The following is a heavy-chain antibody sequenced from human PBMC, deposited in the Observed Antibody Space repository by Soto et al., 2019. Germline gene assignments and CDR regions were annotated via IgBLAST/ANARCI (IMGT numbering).Heavy chain of an antibody. J-gene: IGHJ4*02. CDR2: ISYDGSNK. V-gene: IGHV3-30*03. CDR3: ASSGYTVDFDY. Sequence: GGSLRLSCAASGFTFSSYGMHWVRQAPGKGLEWVAVISYDGSNKYYADSVKGRFTISRDNSKNTLYLQMNSLRAEDTAVYYCASSGYTVDFDYWGQGTLVTVSS. CDR1: GFTFSSYG. D-gene: IGHD3-22*01.